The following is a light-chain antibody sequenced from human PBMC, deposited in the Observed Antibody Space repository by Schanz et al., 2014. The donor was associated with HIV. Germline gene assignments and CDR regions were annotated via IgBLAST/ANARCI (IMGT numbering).Light chain of an antibody. CDR3: SSYTSSSTLGVV. CDR1: SSDVGGYNY. CDR2: EVS. J-gene: IGLJ2*01. Sequence: QSVLTQPASVSGSPGQSITISCTGTSSDVGGYNYVSWYQQHPGKAPKLLIYEVSKRPSGVPDRFSGSKSGNTASLTVSGLQAEDEADYYCSSYTSSSTLGVVFGGGTKLTVL. V-gene: IGLV2-14*01.